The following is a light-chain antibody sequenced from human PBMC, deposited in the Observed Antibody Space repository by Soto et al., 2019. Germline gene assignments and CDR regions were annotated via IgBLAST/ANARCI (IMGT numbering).Light chain of an antibody. Sequence: DIVMTQSPLSLPVTPGEPASISCRSSQSLLHSNGYNYLDWYLQKPGQSPQLLIYLGSNRASGVPDRFSGSGSGTDFTLKIRRVEAEDVGVYYCMKALQTPFFGRGPKLEIK. J-gene: IGKJ2*01. CDR1: QSLLHSNGYNY. V-gene: IGKV2-28*01. CDR3: MKALQTPF. CDR2: LGS.